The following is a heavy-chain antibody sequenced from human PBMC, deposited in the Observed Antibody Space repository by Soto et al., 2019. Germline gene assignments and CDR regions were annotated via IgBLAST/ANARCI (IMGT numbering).Heavy chain of an antibody. CDR3: ARDTGGITGTTGNDY. Sequence: RQAPGQGLEWMGIINPSGGSTSYAQKFQGRVTMTRDTSTSTVYMELSSLRSEDTAVYYCARDTGGITGTTGNDYWGQGTLVTVSS. CDR2: INPSGGST. V-gene: IGHV1-46*01. J-gene: IGHJ4*02. D-gene: IGHD1-7*01.